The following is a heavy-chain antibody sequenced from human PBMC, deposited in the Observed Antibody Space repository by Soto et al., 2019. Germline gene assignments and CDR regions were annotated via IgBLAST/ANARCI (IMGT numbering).Heavy chain of an antibody. V-gene: IGHV3-64*04. CDR2: ISTNGGST. J-gene: IGHJ3*01. CDR1: GFTFSIYA. CDR3: ARGDRGAFDL. D-gene: IGHD1-26*01. Sequence: PGGSLRLSCSASGFTFSIYAMHWVRQAPGKGLEYVSSISTNGGSTHYADSVKGRFTISRDNAKNTLSLQMNSLRADDTAVYYCARGDRGAFDLWGQGTVVTVSS.